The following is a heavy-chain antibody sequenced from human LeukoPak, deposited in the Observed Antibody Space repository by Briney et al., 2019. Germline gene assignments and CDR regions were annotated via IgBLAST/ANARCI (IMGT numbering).Heavy chain of an antibody. CDR3: ARRLFGSSWSFDP. J-gene: IGHJ5*02. CDR1: GYTFTSYA. V-gene: IGHV1-3*01. CDR2: IDAGNGNT. D-gene: IGHD6-13*01. Sequence: ASVKVSCKASGYTFTSYAMHWVRQAPGQRLEWMGWIDAGNGNTKYSQKFQGRVTITRDTSASTAYMELSSLRSEDTAVYYCARRLFGSSWSFDPWGQGTLVTVSS.